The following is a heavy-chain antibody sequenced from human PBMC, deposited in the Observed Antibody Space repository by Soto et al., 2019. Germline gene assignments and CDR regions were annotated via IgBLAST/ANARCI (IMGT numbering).Heavy chain of an antibody. D-gene: IGHD3-10*01. CDR1: GYTFDRYG. CDR3: SRDRGGEFYSCSGRYWTPDYYYGMDV. CDR2: ISPNNGNT. V-gene: IGHV1-18*01. J-gene: IGHJ6*02. Sequence: QVQLVQSGAEVKKPGASVKVSCKASGYTFDRYGITWVRQAPGQGLEWMGWISPNNGNTNYAQNLQGRGTMTTDTSTSTAYMEVRSLRSDDTAVYYCSRDRGGEFYSCSGRYWTPDYYYGMDVWGQGTTVTVSS.